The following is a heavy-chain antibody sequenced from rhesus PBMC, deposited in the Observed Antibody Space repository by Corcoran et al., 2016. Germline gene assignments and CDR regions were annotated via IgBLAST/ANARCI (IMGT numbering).Heavy chain of an antibody. D-gene: IGHD2-15*01. CDR2: ITNSGST. CDR1: GYSISGYY. CDR3: ARGGYCSSTYGSSPLVS. V-gene: IGHV4-122*02. Sequence: VQLQESGPGLVEPSERLSLPCAVSGYSISGYYWRWILPAPEQGLEGTVYITNSGSTSHNPSLKSRRIMSRDTSKTQFSLMRSAVTAADTAVYYGARGGYCSSTYGSSPLVSWGQGLSVTVSS. J-gene: IGHJ3*01.